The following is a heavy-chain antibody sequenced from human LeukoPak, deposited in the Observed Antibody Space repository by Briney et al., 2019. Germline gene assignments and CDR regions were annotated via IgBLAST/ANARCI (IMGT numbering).Heavy chain of an antibody. CDR2: INTDGSGT. V-gene: IGHV3-74*01. CDR3: VRDSDYYDLDY. D-gene: IGHD3-22*01. CDR1: GFTFSTYW. J-gene: IGHJ4*02. Sequence: GGPLRLSCAASGFTFSTYWMHGVPKAPGKGLVSFSRINTDGSGTNYADSVKGRFTISRDNAKNTLYLQMNSLRAEDTAVYYCVRDSDYYDLDYWGQGTLVTVSS.